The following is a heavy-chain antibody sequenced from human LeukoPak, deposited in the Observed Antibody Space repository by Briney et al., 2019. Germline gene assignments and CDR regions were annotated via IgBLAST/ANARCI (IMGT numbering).Heavy chain of an antibody. CDR2: IWYDGNNK. Sequence: GGSLRLSCAASGFTFSGYGMHWVRQAPGKGLEWVALIWYDGNNKYYADSVKGRFTISRDDSKNTLYLQLNSLRAEDTAVYYCARQHCSGGDCYFFDWGQGTLVTVSS. J-gene: IGHJ4*02. D-gene: IGHD2-15*01. CDR1: GFTFSGYG. CDR3: ARQHCSGGDCYFFD. V-gene: IGHV3-33*01.